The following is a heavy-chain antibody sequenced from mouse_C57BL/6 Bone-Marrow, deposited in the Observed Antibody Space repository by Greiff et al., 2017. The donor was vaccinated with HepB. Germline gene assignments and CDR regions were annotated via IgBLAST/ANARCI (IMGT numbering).Heavy chain of an antibody. CDR3: ASSYCGSSYWYFDV. V-gene: IGHV7-3*01. CDR2: IRNKANGYTT. CDR1: GFTFTDYY. J-gene: IGHJ1*03. D-gene: IGHD1-1*01. Sequence: EVKLMESGGGLVQPGGSLSLSCAASGFTFTDYYMSWVRQPPGKALEWLGFIRNKANGYTTEYSASVKGRFTISRDNSQSILYLQMNALRAEDSATSYCASSYCGSSYWYFDVWGTGTTVTVSS.